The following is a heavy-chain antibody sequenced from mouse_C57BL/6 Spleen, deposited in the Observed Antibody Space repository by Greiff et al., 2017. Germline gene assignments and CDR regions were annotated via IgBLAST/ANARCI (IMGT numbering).Heavy chain of an antibody. CDR3: ARDFYYGSSYPWFAY. CDR2: INPNYGTT. CDR1: GYSFTDYN. D-gene: IGHD1-1*01. V-gene: IGHV1-39*01. Sequence: EVKLQESGPELVKPGASVKISCKASGYSFTDYNMNWVKQSNGKSLEWIGVINPNYGTTSYNQKFKGKATLTVDQSSSTAYMQLNSLTSEDSAVYYWARDFYYGSSYPWFAYWGQGTLVTVSA. J-gene: IGHJ3*01.